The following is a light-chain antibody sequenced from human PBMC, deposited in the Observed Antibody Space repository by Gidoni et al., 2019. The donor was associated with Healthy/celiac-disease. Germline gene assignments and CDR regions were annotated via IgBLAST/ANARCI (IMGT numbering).Light chain of an antibody. CDR3: QQANSFPLT. CDR1: QCISSW. J-gene: IGKJ2*01. V-gene: IGKV1-12*01. Sequence: DIQMTQSPSSVSASVGDGVTIPWRANQCISSWLAWYQQKPGKAPKLLIYAASILQSGVPARCSGSRSGTDFTLTISSLQPEDFATYYCQQANSFPLTFGQGTKLEIK. CDR2: AAS.